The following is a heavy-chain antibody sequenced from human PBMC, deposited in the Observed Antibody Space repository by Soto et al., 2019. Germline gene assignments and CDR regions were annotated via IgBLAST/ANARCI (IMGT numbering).Heavy chain of an antibody. J-gene: IGHJ4*02. Sequence: GGSLRLSCAASGVTFRNYAMSWVRQAPGKGLEWVSGINDSGGKTYHADSVKGRFTISRDISQNTLFLQMNSLRAEDTAVYYCAIRQYGVYFDYWGQGTLVTVSS. CDR1: GVTFRNYA. CDR2: INDSGGKT. D-gene: IGHD4-17*01. V-gene: IGHV3-23*01. CDR3: AIRQYGVYFDY.